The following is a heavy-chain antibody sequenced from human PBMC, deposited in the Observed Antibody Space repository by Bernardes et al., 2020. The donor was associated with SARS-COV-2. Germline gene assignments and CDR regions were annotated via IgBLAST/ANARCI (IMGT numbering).Heavy chain of an antibody. Sequence: GGSLRLSCAVSGFTLRRYEMNWVRQAPGKGLEWISYISSSGRTIYYADSVKGRFTISRDNAKNSLYLQMNSLRAEDTAVYYCARKRAMSEAWSPNWFDPWGQGTLVTVSS. CDR2: ISSSGRTI. D-gene: IGHD3-3*01. V-gene: IGHV3-48*03. CDR3: ARKRAMSEAWSPNWFDP. J-gene: IGHJ5*02. CDR1: GFTLRRYE.